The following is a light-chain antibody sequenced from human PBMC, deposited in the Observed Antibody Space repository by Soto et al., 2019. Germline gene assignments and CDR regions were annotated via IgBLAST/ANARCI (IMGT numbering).Light chain of an antibody. CDR1: QNIERY. Sequence: IQMTQSPSTLSASVVDRVTITFRASQNIERYMAWYQQKPGKAPKLLIYAASSLQSGVPSRFSGSGSGTDFTLTISSLQPEDFATYYCQQSYSTPPITFGQGTRLEIK. V-gene: IGKV1-39*01. CDR2: AAS. CDR3: QQSYSTPPIT. J-gene: IGKJ5*01.